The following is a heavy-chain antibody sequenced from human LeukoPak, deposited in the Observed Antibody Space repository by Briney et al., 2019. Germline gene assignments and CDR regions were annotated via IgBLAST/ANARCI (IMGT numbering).Heavy chain of an antibody. V-gene: IGHV3-21*01. CDR1: GFTFSSYT. CDR2: ISSSSSYI. J-gene: IGHJ4*02. D-gene: IGHD3-22*01. CDR3: ARVAMIVAKPYDN. Sequence: GGSLRLSCAASGFTFSSYTMNWVRQAPGKGLEWVSSISSSSSYIYYAESVKGRFTMSRDNAKNSLYLQMNSLRAEDTAVYYCARVAMIVAKPYDNWGQGTLVTVSS.